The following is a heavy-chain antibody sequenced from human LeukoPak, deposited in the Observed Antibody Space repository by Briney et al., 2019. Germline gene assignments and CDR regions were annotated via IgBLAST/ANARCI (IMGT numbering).Heavy chain of an antibody. D-gene: IGHD3-22*01. Sequence: ALVKVSCKASGGTFSSYAISWVRQAPGQGLEWMGGIIPIFGTANYAQKFQGRVTITADKSTSTAYMELSSLRSEDTAVYYCARGASSYYDSSDYFDYWGQGTLVTVSS. V-gene: IGHV1-69*06. CDR2: IIPIFGTA. J-gene: IGHJ4*02. CDR3: ARGASSYYDSSDYFDY. CDR1: GGTFSSYA.